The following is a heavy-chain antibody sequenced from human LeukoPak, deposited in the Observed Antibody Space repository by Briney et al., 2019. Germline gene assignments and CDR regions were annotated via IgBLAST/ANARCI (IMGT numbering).Heavy chain of an antibody. V-gene: IGHV5-51*01. D-gene: IGHD4-17*01. CDR3: ARSPGYGDYVGAFDI. J-gene: IGHJ3*02. CDR2: IYPGDSDT. Sequence: GESLKISCKGSGYSFTSYWIGWVRQMPGKGLEWMGIIYPGDSDTRYSPSFQGQVTISADKSISTAYLQWSSLKASDTAMYYCARSPGYGDYVGAFDIWGQGTMVTVSS. CDR1: GYSFTSYW.